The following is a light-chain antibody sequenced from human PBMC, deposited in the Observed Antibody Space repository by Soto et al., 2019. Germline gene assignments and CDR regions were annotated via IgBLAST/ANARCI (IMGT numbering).Light chain of an antibody. Sequence: ALTQPASVSGSPGQSITLSCTGTNSDTGAYNYVSWYQQHPGKAPKLMIYEVSNRPSGVSHRFSGSKSGNTASLTISGLQAEDEATYYCVSYTSSSTLVSGGGTKVTVL. CDR3: VSYTSSSTLV. J-gene: IGLJ3*02. V-gene: IGLV2-14*01. CDR2: EVS. CDR1: NSDTGAYNY.